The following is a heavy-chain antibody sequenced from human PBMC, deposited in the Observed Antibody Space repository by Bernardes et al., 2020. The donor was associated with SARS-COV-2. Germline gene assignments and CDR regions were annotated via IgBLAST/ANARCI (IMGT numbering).Heavy chain of an antibody. CDR3: ARQDIGAIFGVVITPAGMDV. D-gene: IGHD3-3*01. CDR1: GGSISSYY. V-gene: IGHV4-59*08. Sequence: SETLSLTCTVSGGSISSYYWSWIRQPPGKGLEWIGYIYYSGSTNYNPSLKSRVTISVDTSKNQFSLKLSSVTAADTAVYYCARQDIGAIFGVVITPAGMDVWGQGTTVTVSS. J-gene: IGHJ6*02. CDR2: IYYSGST.